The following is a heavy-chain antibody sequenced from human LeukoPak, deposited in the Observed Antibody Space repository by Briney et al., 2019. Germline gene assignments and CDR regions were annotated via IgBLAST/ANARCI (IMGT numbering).Heavy chain of an antibody. D-gene: IGHD3-22*01. V-gene: IGHV1-2*02. CDR3: AREYYDSSGYYLLD. Sequence: ASVKVSCKASGYTFTGYYVHWVRPAPGQGLEWMGWFNPNSGDTNYAKKFEGRVTMTRDTSTSTAYMELSRLRSDDTAVYYCAREYYDSSGYYLLDWGQGTLVTVSS. CDR2: FNPNSGDT. CDR1: GYTFTGYY. J-gene: IGHJ4*02.